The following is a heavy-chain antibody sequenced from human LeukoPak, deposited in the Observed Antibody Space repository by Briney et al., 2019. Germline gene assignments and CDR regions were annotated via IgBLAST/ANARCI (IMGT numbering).Heavy chain of an antibody. CDR2: IGGSTSAI. Sequence: GGSLRLSCAASGFNFSPYNMNWVRQAPGKGLEWISFIGGSTSAIYYADSVKGRFTISRDNAKNSLYLQMNSLRAEDTAVYYCAKDRDNWGGPTYFDYWGQGTLVTVSS. CDR3: AKDRDNWGGPTYFDY. V-gene: IGHV3-48*04. D-gene: IGHD1-1*01. J-gene: IGHJ4*02. CDR1: GFNFSPYN.